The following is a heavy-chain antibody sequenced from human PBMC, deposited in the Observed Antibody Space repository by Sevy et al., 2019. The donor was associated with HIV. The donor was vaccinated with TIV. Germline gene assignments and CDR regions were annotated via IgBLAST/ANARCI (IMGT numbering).Heavy chain of an antibody. J-gene: IGHJ4*02. D-gene: IGHD3-22*01. V-gene: IGHV3-33*01. Sequence: GGSLRLSCAASGFTFSSYGMHWVRQAPGKGLEWVAVIWYDGSNKYYAYSVKGRFTISRDNSKNTLYLQMNSLRAEDTAVYYCARDYYDSSGYYGGYFDYWGQGTLVTVSS. CDR3: ARDYYDSSGYYGGYFDY. CDR2: IWYDGSNK. CDR1: GFTFSSYG.